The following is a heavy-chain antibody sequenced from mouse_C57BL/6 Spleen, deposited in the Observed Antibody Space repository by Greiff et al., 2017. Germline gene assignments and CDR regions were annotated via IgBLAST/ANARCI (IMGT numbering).Heavy chain of an antibody. V-gene: IGHV1-53*01. CDR1: GYTFTSYW. CDR2: INPSNGGT. J-gene: IGHJ4*01. D-gene: IGHD5-5*01. CDR3: ASPFYLGYAMDY. Sequence: VKLQQPGTELVKPGASVKLSCKASGYTFTSYWMHWVKQRPGQGLEWIGNINPSNGGTNYNEKFKIKATLTVDKSSSTAYMQLSSLTSEDSAVYYCASPFYLGYAMDYWGQGTSVTVSS.